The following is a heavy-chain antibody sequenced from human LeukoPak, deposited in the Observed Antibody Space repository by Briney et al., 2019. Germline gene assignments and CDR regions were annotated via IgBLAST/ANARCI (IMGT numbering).Heavy chain of an antibody. CDR3: ASNDYRDEGIDS. CDR1: GFTFSSYA. CDR2: VSNSGTRT. V-gene: IGHV3-23*01. J-gene: IGHJ4*02. D-gene: IGHD4-17*01. Sequence: GGSLRLSCAASGFTFSSYAMSWVRQAPGESLEWVSVVSNSGTRTYYADSVKGRFTISRDNAENSLFLQMNSLRAEDTAVYFCASNDYRDEGIDSWGQGTLVTVSS.